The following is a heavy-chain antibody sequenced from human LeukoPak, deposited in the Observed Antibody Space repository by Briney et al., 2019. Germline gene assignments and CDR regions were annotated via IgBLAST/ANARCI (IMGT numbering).Heavy chain of an antibody. CDR1: GFTFSSYW. D-gene: IGHD6-6*01. CDR3: AKSIMGSSSSGYFDY. V-gene: IGHV3-23*01. CDR2: ISGSGGST. J-gene: IGHJ4*02. Sequence: GGSLRLSCAASGFTFSSYWMSWVRQAPGKGLEWVSAISGSGGSTYYADSVKGRFTISRDNSKNTLYLQMNSLRAEDTAVYYCAKSIMGSSSSGYFDYWGQGTLVTVSS.